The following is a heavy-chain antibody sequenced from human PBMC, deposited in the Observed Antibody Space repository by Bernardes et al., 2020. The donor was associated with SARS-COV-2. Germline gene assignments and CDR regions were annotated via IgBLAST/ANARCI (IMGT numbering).Heavy chain of an antibody. D-gene: IGHD3-22*01. V-gene: IGHV4-39*01. CDR2: VYYNGKS. CDR1: GGALNSGYYY. J-gene: IGHJ2*01. CDR3: VRHVTVIAGVLELWYFDL. Sequence: SETLSLTCTVSGGALNSGYYYWGWVRRPPGKGLEWIGSVYYNGKSYYNPSLRSRLTMSVDTSKNQFSVNLSSVTAADTAVFYCVRHVTVIAGVLELWYFDLWGRGNLVTVSS.